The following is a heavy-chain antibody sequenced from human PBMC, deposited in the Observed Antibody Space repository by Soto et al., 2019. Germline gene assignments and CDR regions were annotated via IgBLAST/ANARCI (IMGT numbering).Heavy chain of an antibody. CDR2: IYYSGST. CDR3: ARDPGIDAFDI. Sequence: SETLSLTCTVSGDSVSSGGHYWSWVRQHPGKGLEWIGFIYYSGSTYYNPSLKSRVIISVDTSKNQFSLKLSSVTAADTAVYYCARDPGIDAFDIWGQGTMVTVSS. D-gene: IGHD1-26*01. V-gene: IGHV4-61*08. J-gene: IGHJ3*02. CDR1: GDSVSSGGHY.